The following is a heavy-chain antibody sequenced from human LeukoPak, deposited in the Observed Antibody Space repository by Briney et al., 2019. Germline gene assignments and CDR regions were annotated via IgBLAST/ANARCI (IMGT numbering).Heavy chain of an antibody. CDR2: IYSSGST. J-gene: IGHJ6*02. V-gene: IGHV3-66*01. CDR3: ARARPGTKTPYYYYGMDV. Sequence: GGSLRLSCAASGFTVSSNYMSWVRQAPGKGLEWVSVIYSSGSTYYADSVKGRFTISRDNSKNTLYLQVNSLRAEDTAVHYCARARPGTKTPYYYYGMDVWGQGTTVTVSS. CDR1: GFTVSSNY.